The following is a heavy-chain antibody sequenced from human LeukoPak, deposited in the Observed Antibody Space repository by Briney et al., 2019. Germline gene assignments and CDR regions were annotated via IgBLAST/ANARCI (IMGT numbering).Heavy chain of an antibody. V-gene: IGHV1-2*02. CDR3: ARVPSYYYYGMDV. CDR1: GYTFTCYY. CDR2: INPNSGGT. J-gene: IGHJ6*02. Sequence: ASVKVSCKASGYTFTCYYMHWVRQAPGQGLEGMGWINPNSGGTNYAQKFQGRVTMTRDTSISTAYMELSRLRSDDTAVYYCARVPSYYYYGMDVWGQGTTVTVSS.